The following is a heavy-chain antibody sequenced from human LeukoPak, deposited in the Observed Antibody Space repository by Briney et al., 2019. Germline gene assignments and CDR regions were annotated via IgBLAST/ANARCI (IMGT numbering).Heavy chain of an antibody. CDR1: GYTFTSYD. V-gene: IGHV1-8*03. J-gene: IGHJ4*02. CDR3: ARGRIDTAFDY. D-gene: IGHD5-18*01. Sequence: ASVKVSCKASGYTFTSYDINWVRQATGQGLEWMGWMNPNSGNTGYAQKFQGRVAITRNTSISTAYMELSSLKSEDTAVYYCARGRIDTAFDYWGQGTLVTVSS. CDR2: MNPNSGNT.